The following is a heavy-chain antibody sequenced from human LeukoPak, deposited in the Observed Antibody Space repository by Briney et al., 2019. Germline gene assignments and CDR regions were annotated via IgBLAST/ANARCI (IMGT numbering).Heavy chain of an antibody. Sequence: SVKVSCKASGGXFSSYAMSWVRQAPGQGLEWMGGIIPIFGTANYAQKFQGRVTITADESTSTAYMELSSLRSEDTAVYYCARDLADFGYSYGYNWFDPWGQGTLVTVSS. V-gene: IGHV1-69*13. J-gene: IGHJ5*02. CDR2: IIPIFGTA. CDR3: ARDLADFGYSYGYNWFDP. CDR1: GGXFSSYA. D-gene: IGHD5-18*01.